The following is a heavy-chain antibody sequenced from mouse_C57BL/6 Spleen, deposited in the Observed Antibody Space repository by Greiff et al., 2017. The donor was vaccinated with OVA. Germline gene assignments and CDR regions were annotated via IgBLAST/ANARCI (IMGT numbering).Heavy chain of an antibody. Sequence: VQLQQSGPGLVAPSQSLSITCTVSGFSLTSYGVHWVRQPPGKGLEWLVVIWSDGSTTYNSALKSRLSISKDNSKSQVFLKMNSLQTDDTAMYYCARQGPYYSNYAMDYWGQGTSVTVSS. CDR1: GFSLTSYG. CDR3: ARQGPYYSNYAMDY. CDR2: IWSDGST. V-gene: IGHV2-6-1*01. J-gene: IGHJ4*01. D-gene: IGHD2-12*01.